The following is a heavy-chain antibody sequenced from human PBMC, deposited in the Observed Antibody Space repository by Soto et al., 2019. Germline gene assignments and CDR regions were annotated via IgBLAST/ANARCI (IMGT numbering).Heavy chain of an antibody. D-gene: IGHD2-8*02. CDR1: GYTFTSSY. V-gene: IGHV1-46*01. CDR2: INPTSGGT. CDR3: ARGPGASGLDV. Sequence: ASAKVSCKASGYTFTSSYIHWVRQAPGQGPEWMGIINPTSGGTSYAQNLQGRVTMTRDTSTRTVYMELNSLRSDDTAVYYCARGPGASGLDVWGQGTTVTVSS. J-gene: IGHJ6*02.